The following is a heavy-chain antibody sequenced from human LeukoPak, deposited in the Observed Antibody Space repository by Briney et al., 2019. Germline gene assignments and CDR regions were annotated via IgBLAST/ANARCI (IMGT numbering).Heavy chain of an antibody. Sequence: SETLSLTCTVSGGSINSDSYQWSWIRQPAGKGMEWIGRSYTSGSTNYNPSLKNRATISVDTSKNQFSLKLTSVTAADTAVYYCARGRGGTYYWYDPWGQGTLVTVSS. CDR2: SYTSGST. D-gene: IGHD1-26*01. CDR3: ARGRGGTYYWYDP. J-gene: IGHJ5*02. V-gene: IGHV4-61*02. CDR1: GGSINSDSYQ.